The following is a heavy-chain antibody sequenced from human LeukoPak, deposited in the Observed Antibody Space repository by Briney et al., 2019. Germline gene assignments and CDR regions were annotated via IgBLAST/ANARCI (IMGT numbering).Heavy chain of an antibody. V-gene: IGHV4-59*08. Sequence: SSETLSLTCTVSGGSISSYYWSWIRQPPGKGLEWIGYIYYSGSTNYNPSLKSRVTISVDTSKNQFSLKLSSVTAADTAVYYCARGSRIVVVTAFDYWGQGTLVTVSS. CDR2: IYYSGST. D-gene: IGHD2-21*02. J-gene: IGHJ4*02. CDR3: ARGSRIVVVTAFDY. CDR1: GGSISSYY.